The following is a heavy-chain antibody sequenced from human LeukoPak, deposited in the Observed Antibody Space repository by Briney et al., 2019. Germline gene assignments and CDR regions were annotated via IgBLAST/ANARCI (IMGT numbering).Heavy chain of an antibody. CDR2: ISSTSRYI. V-gene: IGHV3-21*01. CDR1: GFTFTSYT. J-gene: IGHJ4*02. D-gene: IGHD2-15*01. CDR3: ARAGAHCSGGSCYIDY. Sequence: GGSLGLSCEASGFTFTSYTINWVRQAPGKGLEWVSSISSTSRYIYYEDSLKGRFTISRDNPKNSLFLQMNSLRDEDTAVYYCARAGAHCSGGSCYIDYWGQGTLVTVSS.